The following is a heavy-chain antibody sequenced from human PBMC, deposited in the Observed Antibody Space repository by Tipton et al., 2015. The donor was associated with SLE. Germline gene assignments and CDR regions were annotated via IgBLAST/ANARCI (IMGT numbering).Heavy chain of an antibody. CDR2: ISWNSGSI. CDR3: AKDTGSSWHFFDY. D-gene: IGHD6-13*01. Sequence: SLRLSCAASGFTFDDYAMHWVRQAPGKGLEWVSGISWNSGSIGYADSVKGRITISRDNAKNSLYLQMNSLRAEDTALYYCAKDTGSSWHFFDYWGQGTLVTVSS. J-gene: IGHJ4*02. CDR1: GFTFDDYA. V-gene: IGHV3-9*01.